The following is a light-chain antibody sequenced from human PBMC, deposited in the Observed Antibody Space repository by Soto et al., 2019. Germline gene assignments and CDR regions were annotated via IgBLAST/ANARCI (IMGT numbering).Light chain of an antibody. Sequence: DIVRTQTPLSSPVTLGQPASISCRSSQSLVHSDGNTYLNWLQQRPGQPPTLLIYEVSNRFTGDPDRFSGNGSGTGFTLEISRVEAEDVGVYYGMQTTQFPHTVGGGTKVEIK. CDR1: QSLVHSDGNTY. CDR3: MQTTQFPHT. V-gene: IGKV2-24*01. J-gene: IGKJ4*01. CDR2: EVS.